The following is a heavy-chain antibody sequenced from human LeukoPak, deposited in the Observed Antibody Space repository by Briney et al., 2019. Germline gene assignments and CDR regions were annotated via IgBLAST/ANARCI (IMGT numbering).Heavy chain of an antibody. V-gene: IGHV1-46*01. D-gene: IGHD5-12*01. CDR3: ARDPSVATIRTPYYFDY. CDR1: GYTFTSYY. CDR2: INPSGGST. Sequence: ASVKVSCKASGYTFTSYYMHWVRQAPGQGLEWMGIINPSGGSTSYAQKFQGRVTMTRDTSTSKVYMELSRLRSEDTAVYYCARDPSVATIRTPYYFDYWGQGTLVTVSS. J-gene: IGHJ4*02.